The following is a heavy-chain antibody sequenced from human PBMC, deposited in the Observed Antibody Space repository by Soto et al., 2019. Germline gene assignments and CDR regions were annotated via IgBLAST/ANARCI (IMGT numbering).Heavy chain of an antibody. CDR3: ARDPKDSSAYYHHYYYGMDV. D-gene: IGHD3-22*01. Sequence: QIQLMQSGAEVKKPGASVKVSCKASGYTFTSYGIHWVRQAPGQRLEWTGWINAGNGNTKYSEKFQGRVTITRDTSAGTAYLELSSLSSEETAVYYGARDPKDSSAYYHHYYYGMDVWGQGPTVTVSS. J-gene: IGHJ6*02. CDR1: GYTFTSYG. CDR2: INAGNGNT. V-gene: IGHV1-3*01.